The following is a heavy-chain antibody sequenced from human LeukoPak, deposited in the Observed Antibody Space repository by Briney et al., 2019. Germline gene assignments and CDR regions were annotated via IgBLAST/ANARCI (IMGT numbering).Heavy chain of an antibody. D-gene: IGHD3-22*01. J-gene: IGHJ4*02. Sequence: ASVKVSCKAPGYTFTGYYMHWVRQAPGQGLEWMGWINPNSGGTNYAQKFQGRVTMTRDTSISTAYMELSRLRSDDTAVYYCARDLIGAYYDSSGYYFYFDYWGQGTLVTVSS. V-gene: IGHV1-2*02. CDR1: GYTFTGYY. CDR3: ARDLIGAYYDSSGYYFYFDY. CDR2: INPNSGGT.